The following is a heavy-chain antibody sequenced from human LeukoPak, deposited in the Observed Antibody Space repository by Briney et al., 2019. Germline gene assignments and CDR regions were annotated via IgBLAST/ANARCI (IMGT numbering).Heavy chain of an antibody. CDR2: IYYSGST. CDR3: ARDLLFQTGVSFDY. J-gene: IGHJ4*02. CDR1: GGSVSSGDYY. D-gene: IGHD3-10*01. V-gene: IGHV4-30-4*01. Sequence: SETLSLTCTVSGGSVSSGDYYWSWIRQPPGKGLEWIGYIYYSGSTYYNPSLKSRVTISVDTSKNQFSLKLSSVTAADTAVYYCARDLLFQTGVSFDYWGQGTLVTVSS.